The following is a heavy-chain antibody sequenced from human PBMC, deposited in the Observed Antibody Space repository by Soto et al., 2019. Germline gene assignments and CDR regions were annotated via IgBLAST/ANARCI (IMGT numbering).Heavy chain of an antibody. D-gene: IGHD4-17*01. J-gene: IGHJ4*02. V-gene: IGHV1-69*13. CDR1: GGTFSSYA. CDR3: AREDLWYGGPPSDY. CDR2: IIPIFGTA. Sequence: SVKVSCKASGGTFSSYAISWVRQAPGQGLEWMGGIIPIFGTANYAQKFQGRVTITADESTSTAYMELSSLRSEDTAVYYCAREDLWYGGPPSDYWGQGTLVTVS.